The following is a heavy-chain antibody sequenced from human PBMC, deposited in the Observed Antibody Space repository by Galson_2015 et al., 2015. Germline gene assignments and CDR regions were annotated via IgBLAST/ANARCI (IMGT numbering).Heavy chain of an antibody. V-gene: IGHV3-48*02. CDR3: ARDPWRGSYKVFYFDY. Sequence: SLRLSCAASGFTFSSYTISWVRQAPGKGLEWVSYISSSSATIYYADSVKGRFIISRDNAKNSLYLQMNSLRDEDTAVYYCARDPWRGSYKVFYFDYWGQGTLVTVSS. CDR1: GFTFSSYT. J-gene: IGHJ4*02. CDR2: ISSSSATI. D-gene: IGHD1-26*01.